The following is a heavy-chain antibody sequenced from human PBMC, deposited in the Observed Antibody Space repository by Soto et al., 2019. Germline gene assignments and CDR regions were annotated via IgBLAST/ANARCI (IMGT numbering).Heavy chain of an antibody. D-gene: IGHD1-7*01. CDR2: ISSSSSYI. Sequence: GGSLRLSCAASGFTFSSYSMNWVRQAPGKGLEWVSSISSSSSYIYYADSVKGRFTISRDNAKNSLYLQMNSLRAEDTAVYYCARDIRGGITGTTFYFDYWGQGTLVTVSS. J-gene: IGHJ4*02. V-gene: IGHV3-21*01. CDR3: ARDIRGGITGTTFYFDY. CDR1: GFTFSSYS.